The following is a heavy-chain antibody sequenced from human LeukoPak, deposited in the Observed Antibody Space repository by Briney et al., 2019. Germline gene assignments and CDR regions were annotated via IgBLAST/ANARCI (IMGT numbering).Heavy chain of an antibody. D-gene: IGHD3-3*01. Sequence: GASVKVSCKASGYTFTGYYMHWVRQAPGQGLEWMGWINPTSGGTNYAQKFQGRVTMTRDTSISTAYMELSRLRSDDTAVYYCASFEGEWLSNWFDPWGQGTLVTVSS. CDR3: ASFEGEWLSNWFDP. CDR1: GYTFTGYY. J-gene: IGHJ5*02. CDR2: INPTSGGT. V-gene: IGHV1-2*02.